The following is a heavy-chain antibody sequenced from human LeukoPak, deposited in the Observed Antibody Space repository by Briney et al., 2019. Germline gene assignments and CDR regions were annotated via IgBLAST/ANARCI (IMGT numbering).Heavy chain of an antibody. CDR1: GYTFTGYY. CDR3: AREQDIGMVSALDY. V-gene: IGHV1-2*02. Sequence: ASVKVSCKPSGYTFTGYYMHWVRQAPGLGLEWKGWINPNSGDTNYAQKFQGRVTMTRDTSISTAYMELSRLRSDDTAVYYCAREQDIGMVSALDYWGQGTLVTVSS. CDR2: INPNSGDT. D-gene: IGHD5-18*01. J-gene: IGHJ4*02.